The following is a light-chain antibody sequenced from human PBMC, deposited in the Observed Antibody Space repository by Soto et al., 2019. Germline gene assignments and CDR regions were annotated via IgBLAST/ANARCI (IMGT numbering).Light chain of an antibody. CDR2: GAS. V-gene: IGKV3-15*01. CDR1: QDIRSR. J-gene: IGKJ4*01. Sequence: MTQSPSTLSVSPGERVTLSCRASQDIRSRLAWYQQKPGQAPKLLIYGASIWATGVPATFSGSGSGNKFTPSTTGLRSEHLGVYSCKQDSSWPLPSGRGTKV. CDR3: KQDSSWPLP.